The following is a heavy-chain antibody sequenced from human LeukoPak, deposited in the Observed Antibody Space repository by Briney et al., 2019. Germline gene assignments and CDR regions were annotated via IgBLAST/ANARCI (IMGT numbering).Heavy chain of an antibody. Sequence: ASVKVSCKASGYTFTSYDINWVRQATGQGLEWMGGIIPIFGTANYAQKFQGRVTTTADKSTSTAYMELSSLRSEDTAVYYCARAIYGDYVDWGQGTLITVSS. J-gene: IGHJ4*02. V-gene: IGHV1-69*06. D-gene: IGHD4-17*01. CDR2: IIPIFGTA. CDR1: GYTFTSYD. CDR3: ARAIYGDYVD.